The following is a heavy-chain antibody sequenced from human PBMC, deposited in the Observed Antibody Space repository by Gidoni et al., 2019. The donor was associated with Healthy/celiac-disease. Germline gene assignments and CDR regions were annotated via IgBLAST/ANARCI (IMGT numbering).Heavy chain of an antibody. CDR2: IIPIFGTA. J-gene: IGHJ3*02. D-gene: IGHD1-26*01. V-gene: IGHV1-69*01. CDR1: GGTFSSYA. CDR3: ARGGCGSYLGWASDAFDI. Sequence: QVQLVQSGAEVKKPGSSVKVSCKASGGTFSSYAISWVRQAPGQGLEWMGGIIPIFGTANYAQKFQGRVTITADESTSTAYMELSSLRSEDTAVYYCARGGCGSYLGWASDAFDIWGQGTMVTVSS.